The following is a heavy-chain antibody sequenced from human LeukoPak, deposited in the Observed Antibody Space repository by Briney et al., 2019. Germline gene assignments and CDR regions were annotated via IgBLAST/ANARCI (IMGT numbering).Heavy chain of an antibody. CDR2: IYSGGST. J-gene: IGHJ4*02. CDR1: GFTFSSYG. Sequence: GGSLRLSCAASGFTFSSYGMSWVRQAPGKGLEWVSVIYSGGSTYYADSVKGRFTISRDNSKNTLYLQMNSLRAEDTAVYYCARENYYEGGRMDYWGQGTLVTVSS. D-gene: IGHD1-26*01. CDR3: ARENYYEGGRMDY. V-gene: IGHV3-66*01.